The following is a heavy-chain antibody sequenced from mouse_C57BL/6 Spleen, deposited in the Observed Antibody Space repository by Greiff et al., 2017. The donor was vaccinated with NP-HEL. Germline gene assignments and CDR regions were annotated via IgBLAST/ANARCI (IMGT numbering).Heavy chain of an antibody. J-gene: IGHJ2*01. CDR1: GYTFTDYY. V-gene: IGHV1-19*01. CDR2: INPYNGGT. D-gene: IGHD4-1*01. CDR3: ARGKGLGYYFDY. Sequence: VQLQQSGPVLVKPGASVKMSCKASGYTFTDYYMNWVKQSHGKSLEWIGVINPYNGGTSYNQKFKGKATLTVDKSSSTAYMELNSLTSEDSAVYYCARGKGLGYYFDYWGQGTTLTVSS.